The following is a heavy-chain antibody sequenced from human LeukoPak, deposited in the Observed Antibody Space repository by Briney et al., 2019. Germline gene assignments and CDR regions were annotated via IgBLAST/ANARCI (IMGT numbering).Heavy chain of an antibody. Sequence: SVKVSCKASGGTFSSYAISWVRQAPGQGLEWMGGIIPIFGTANYAQKFQGRVTITADESTSTAYMELSSLRSEDTAVYYCARSVRSDIVVVPATFQHWGQGTLVTVS. CDR2: IIPIFGTA. CDR1: GGTFSSYA. CDR3: ARSVRSDIVVVPATFQH. D-gene: IGHD2-2*01. J-gene: IGHJ1*01. V-gene: IGHV1-69*13.